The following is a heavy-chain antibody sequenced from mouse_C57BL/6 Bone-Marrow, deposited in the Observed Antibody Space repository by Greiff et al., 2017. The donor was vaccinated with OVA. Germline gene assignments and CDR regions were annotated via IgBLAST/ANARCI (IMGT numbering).Heavy chain of an antibody. Sequence: EVNVVESGGGLVKPGGSLKLSCAASGFTFSDYGMHWVRQAPEQGLEWVAYISRGSSTINSADTVKGRFTISRDNAKNTLFLQMTSLRSEDTAVYYCARALIYYDYHFDYWGQGTTLTVSS. J-gene: IGHJ2*01. CDR2: ISRGSSTI. D-gene: IGHD2-4*01. CDR3: ARALIYYDYHFDY. V-gene: IGHV5-17*01. CDR1: GFTFSDYG.